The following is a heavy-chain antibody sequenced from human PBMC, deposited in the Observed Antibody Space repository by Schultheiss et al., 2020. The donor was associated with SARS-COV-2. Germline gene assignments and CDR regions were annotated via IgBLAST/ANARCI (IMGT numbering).Heavy chain of an antibody. V-gene: IGHV3-21*01. J-gene: IGHJ6*03. CDR2: ISSSSSYI. Sequence: GGSLRLSCAASGFTFSSYSMNWVRQAPGKGLEWVSSISSSSSYIYYADSVKGRFTISRDNSKNTLYLHMNSLRAEDTAMYYCARDRDDYYMDVWGKGTTVTVSS. CDR1: GFTFSSYS. CDR3: ARDRDDYYMDV.